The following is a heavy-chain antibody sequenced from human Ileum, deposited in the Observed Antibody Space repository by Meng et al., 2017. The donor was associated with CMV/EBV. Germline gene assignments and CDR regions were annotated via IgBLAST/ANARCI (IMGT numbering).Heavy chain of an antibody. Sequence: GGSLRLSCVGSGFSFSDYSMHWVRQGPRKGLEWVSSISADGVSTYYRDSVRGRFTISRDNSRDTLHLQMDDLGPEDTAIYFCAKIMRSSYARGAFDVWGQG. J-gene: IGHJ3*01. CDR3: AKIMRSSYARGAFDV. D-gene: IGHD3-16*01. CDR1: GFSFSDYS. CDR2: ISADGVST. V-gene: IGHV3-23*01.